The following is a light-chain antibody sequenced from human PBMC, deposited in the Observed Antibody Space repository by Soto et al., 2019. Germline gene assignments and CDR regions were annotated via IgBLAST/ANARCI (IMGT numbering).Light chain of an antibody. CDR1: SSDFGGYNY. V-gene: IGLV2-14*01. CDR3: SSYTSGSTCV. CDR2: DVS. J-gene: IGLJ1*01. Sequence: QSALTQPASVSGSPGQSITISCTGTSSDFGGYNYVSWYQQHPGKAPKLMIYDVSNRPSGVSNRFSGSKSGNTASLTISGLQAEDEADYYCSSYTSGSTCVFGTGTKVTVL.